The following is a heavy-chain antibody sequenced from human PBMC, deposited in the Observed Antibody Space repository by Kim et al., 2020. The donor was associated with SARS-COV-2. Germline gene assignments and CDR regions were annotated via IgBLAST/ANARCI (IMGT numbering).Heavy chain of an antibody. V-gene: IGHV1-3*01. J-gene: IGHJ4*02. Sequence: ASVKVSCKASGYIFTSYAFHWVRQAPGQRLEWMGWIDADNGNTKYSQKFQGRVTITRDTSASTAYMELSSLRSEDTAVYYCARNEDCWGQGTLVTVSS. CDR3: ARNEDC. CDR2: IDADNGNT. CDR1: GYIFTSYA.